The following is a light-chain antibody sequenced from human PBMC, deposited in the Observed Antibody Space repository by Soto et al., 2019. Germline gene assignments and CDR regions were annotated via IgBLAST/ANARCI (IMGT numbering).Light chain of an antibody. J-gene: IGKJ3*01. CDR2: GAS. V-gene: IGKV3-15*01. CDR1: QSVSSN. Sequence: EIVMTQSPATLSVSPGERATLSCRASQSVSSNLAWYQQKPGQAPRLLIYGASTRATGIPARFSGSGSGTEFTLTISSLQSEDSAVYYCQQYNNWPREFTFGPGTKVDI. CDR3: QQYNNWPREFT.